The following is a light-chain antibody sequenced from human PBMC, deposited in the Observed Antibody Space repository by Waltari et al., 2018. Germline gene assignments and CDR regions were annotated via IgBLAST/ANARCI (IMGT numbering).Light chain of an antibody. CDR1: SSDVGGYNY. J-gene: IGLJ1*01. CDR3: SSYTSSSSDV. V-gene: IGLV2-14*01. CDR2: EVS. Sequence: QSALTQPASVSGSPGQSITISCTGTSSDVGGYNYVSWYQQHPGKAPNLIVYEVSNRPSGVSNRFSGSKSGNTASLTISGLQAEDEADYYCSSYTSSSSDVVGTGTKVTVL.